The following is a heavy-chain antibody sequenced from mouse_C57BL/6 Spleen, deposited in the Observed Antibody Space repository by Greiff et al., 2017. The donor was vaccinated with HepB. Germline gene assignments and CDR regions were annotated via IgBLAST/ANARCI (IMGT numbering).Heavy chain of an antibody. Sequence: VQLQESGPELVKPGASVKISCKASGYAFSSSWMNWVKQRPGKGLEWIGRIYPGDGDTNYNGTFKGKATLTADKSSSTAYMQLSSLTSEDSAVYFCASRTGGYFDYWGQGTTLTVSS. V-gene: IGHV1-82*01. CDR2: IYPGDGDT. CDR3: ASRTGGYFDY. CDR1: GYAFSSSW. J-gene: IGHJ2*01. D-gene: IGHD1-1*02.